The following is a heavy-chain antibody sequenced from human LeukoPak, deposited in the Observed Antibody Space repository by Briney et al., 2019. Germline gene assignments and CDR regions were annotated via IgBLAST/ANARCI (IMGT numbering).Heavy chain of an antibody. Sequence: ASVKVSCKASGYTFTDYYMHWVRQAPGQGPEWMGWIYPNSGATKYAQKFQARVTMTRDTSITTAYMELSSLRPDDTAVYYCARGGSYYYDSSGYYYLDYWGQGTLVTVSS. CDR3: ARGGSYYYDSSGYYYLDY. V-gene: IGHV1-2*02. CDR1: GYTFTDYY. J-gene: IGHJ4*02. CDR2: IYPNSGAT. D-gene: IGHD3-22*01.